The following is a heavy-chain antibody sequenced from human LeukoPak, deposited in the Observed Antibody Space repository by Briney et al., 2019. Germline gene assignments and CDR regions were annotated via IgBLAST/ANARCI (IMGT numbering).Heavy chain of an antibody. Sequence: GKSLKISCKGSGYSFTTYWIAWVRQMPGKGLEWMGIIYPGDSDTRYSPSFQGQVTISADKSISTAYLQWSSLKASDTAMYYCARHRGGSSSYYYMDVWGKGTTVTVSS. V-gene: IGHV5-51*01. J-gene: IGHJ6*03. CDR3: ARHRGGSSSYYYMDV. CDR2: IYPGDSDT. D-gene: IGHD6-13*01. CDR1: GYSFTTYW.